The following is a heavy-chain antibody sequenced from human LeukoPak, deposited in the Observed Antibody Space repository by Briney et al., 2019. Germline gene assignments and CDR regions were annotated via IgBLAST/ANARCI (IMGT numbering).Heavy chain of an antibody. CDR1: GGSISSYY. Sequence: PSETLSLTCTVSGGSISSYYWSWIRQPAGKGLEWIGRIYTSGSTNYNPSLKSRVTISVDTSKNQFSLKLSSVTAADTAVYYCASTNKDIVVVPAAPHYYYYYYMDVWGKGTTVTVSS. V-gene: IGHV4-4*07. J-gene: IGHJ6*03. CDR2: IYTSGST. CDR3: ASTNKDIVVVPAAPHYYYYYYMDV. D-gene: IGHD2-2*01.